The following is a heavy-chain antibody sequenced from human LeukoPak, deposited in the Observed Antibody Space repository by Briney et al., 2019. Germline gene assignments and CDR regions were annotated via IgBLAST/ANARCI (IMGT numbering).Heavy chain of an antibody. CDR1: GFTLSSYA. J-gene: IGHJ4*02. CDR3: ARDTSDSSGCLPSGYFDY. CDR2: IPYDGSNK. Sequence: GGSLRLSCAASGFTLSSYAMHWVRQAPGKGLEWVAVIPYDGSNKYYADSVKGRFTISRDNSKNTLYLQMNSLRAEDTAVYYCARDTSDSSGCLPSGYFDYWGQGTLVTVSS. D-gene: IGHD3-22*01. V-gene: IGHV3-30*04.